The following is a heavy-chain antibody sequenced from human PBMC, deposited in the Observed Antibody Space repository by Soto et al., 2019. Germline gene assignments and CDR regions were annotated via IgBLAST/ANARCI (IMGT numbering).Heavy chain of an antibody. CDR2: IYHSGST. V-gene: IGHV4-4*02. CDR3: ASVRGGYYYGMDV. CDR1: GGSISSRNW. Sequence: QVQLQESGPGLVKPSGTLSLTCAVSGGSISSRNWWSWVRQPPGKGLEWIGEIYHSGSTKYNPSLKSRITIPVHKSTSQFSLTLSSLIGADPAVYYWASVRGGYYYGMDVWGQGTTVTVSS. J-gene: IGHJ6*02. D-gene: IGHD3-10*02.